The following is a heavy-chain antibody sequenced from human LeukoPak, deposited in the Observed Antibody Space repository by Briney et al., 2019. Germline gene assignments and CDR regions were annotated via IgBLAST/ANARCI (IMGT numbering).Heavy chain of an antibody. D-gene: IGHD4-17*01. Sequence: SGGFLRLSCAASGFSFSSFAMTWVRQAPGKGLEWVSSITGGHYATYNTDSVKGRFTISRDNAKNTLYLQMNSLRADDTAIYYCTKDPNGDYIGAFDPWGQGTLVTVSS. CDR3: TKDPNGDYIGAFDP. CDR1: GFSFSSFA. V-gene: IGHV3-23*01. CDR2: ITGGHYAT. J-gene: IGHJ5*02.